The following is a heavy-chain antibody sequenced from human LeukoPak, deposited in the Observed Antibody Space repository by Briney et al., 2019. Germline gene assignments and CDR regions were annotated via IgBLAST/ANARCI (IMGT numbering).Heavy chain of an antibody. CDR3: ARGGGYYYGVDY. CDR2: INHSGST. CDR1: GGSISSYY. J-gene: IGHJ4*02. V-gene: IGHV4-34*01. D-gene: IGHD3-22*01. Sequence: SETLSLTCTVSGGSISSYYWSWIRQPPGKGLEWIGEINHSGSTNYNPSLKSRVTISVDTSKNQFSLKLSSVTAADTAVYYCARGGGYYYGVDYWGQGTLVTVSS.